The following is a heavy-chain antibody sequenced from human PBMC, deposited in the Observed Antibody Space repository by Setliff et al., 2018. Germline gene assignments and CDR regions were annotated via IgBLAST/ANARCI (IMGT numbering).Heavy chain of an antibody. CDR3: ARDNNPGYRGYWERFDY. CDR1: GGPISSGGYY. D-gene: IGHD3-16*02. V-gene: IGHV4-31*03. J-gene: IGHJ4*02. Sequence: SETLSLTCTVSGGPISSGGYYWSWIRQHPGKGLEWIGYIYHSGSTYYNPSLKSRVTISVDTSKNQFSLELSSVTAADTAVYYCARDNNPGYRGYWERFDYWGQGTLVTVSS. CDR2: IYHSGST.